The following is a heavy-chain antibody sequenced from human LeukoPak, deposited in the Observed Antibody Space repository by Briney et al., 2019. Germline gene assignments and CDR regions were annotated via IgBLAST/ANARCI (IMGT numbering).Heavy chain of an antibody. CDR2: IYPGDSDT. CDR1: GYSFTSNW. V-gene: IGHV5-51*01. CDR3: ASSSGGDSASYYYGMDV. Sequence: GESLKISCKGSGYSFTSNWIGWVRQMPGKGLEWMGIIYPGDSDTRYSPSFQGQVTISADKSISTAYLQWSSLKASDTAMYYCASSSGGDSASYYYGMDVWGQGTTVTVSS. J-gene: IGHJ6*02. D-gene: IGHD2-21*02.